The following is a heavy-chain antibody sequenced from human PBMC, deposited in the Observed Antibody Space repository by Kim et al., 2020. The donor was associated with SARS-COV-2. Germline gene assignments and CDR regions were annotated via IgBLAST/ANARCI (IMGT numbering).Heavy chain of an antibody. D-gene: IGHD3-3*01. CDR3: AKGRFLEWLLFGLDY. Sequence: GGSLRLSCAASGFTFSSYGMHWVRQAPGKGLEWVAVISYDGSNKYYADSVKGRFTISRDNSKNTLYRQMNSLRAEDTAVYYCAKGRFLEWLLFGLDYWGQGTLVTVSS. CDR1: GFTFSSYG. CDR2: ISYDGSNK. V-gene: IGHV3-30*18. J-gene: IGHJ4*02.